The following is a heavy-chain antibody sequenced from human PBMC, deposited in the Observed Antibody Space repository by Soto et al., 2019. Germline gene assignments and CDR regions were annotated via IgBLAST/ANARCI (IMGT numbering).Heavy chain of an antibody. CDR2: ISSSSSTI. CDR1: GFTFSSYS. D-gene: IGHD3-22*01. CDR3: ARSYYDNSGYYWGYFDL. V-gene: IGHV3-48*01. Sequence: EVQLVESGGGLVQPGGSLRLSCAASGFTFSSYSMNCVRQAPGKGLEWDSYISSSSSTIYYADSVKGRFTISRDNAKNSLYLQMNSLRAEDTAVYYCARSYYDNSGYYWGYFDLWGRGTLVTVSS. J-gene: IGHJ2*01.